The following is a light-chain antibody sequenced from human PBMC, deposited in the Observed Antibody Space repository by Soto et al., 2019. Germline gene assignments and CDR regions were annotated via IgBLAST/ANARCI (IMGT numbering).Light chain of an antibody. Sequence: EIVLTQSPVTLSLSPGDRATLSCRASQSGSDSYLAWYQQKPGQPPRLLIYGVSSRAYGIPDRFSGSGSGTDFTLTISRLEPDDFAVYYWQQYGSSPSFGQGTKVDI. CDR3: QQYGSSPS. J-gene: IGKJ1*01. CDR2: GVS. V-gene: IGKV3-20*01. CDR1: QSGSDSY.